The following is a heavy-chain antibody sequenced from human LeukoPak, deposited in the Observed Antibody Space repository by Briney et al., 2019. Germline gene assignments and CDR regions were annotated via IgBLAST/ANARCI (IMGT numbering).Heavy chain of an antibody. CDR1: GFTFINAW. CDR3: TTESALGISAAGFFDY. Sequence: GGSLRLSCAASGFTFINAWMAWVRQAPGKGLEWVGRIKSKTDGGTTDYAAPVKGRFTISRDDSKNTLYLQMNSLKSEDTAVYYCTTESALGISAAGFFDYWGQGTLVTVSS. J-gene: IGHJ4*02. V-gene: IGHV3-15*01. CDR2: IKSKTDGGTT. D-gene: IGHD6-13*01.